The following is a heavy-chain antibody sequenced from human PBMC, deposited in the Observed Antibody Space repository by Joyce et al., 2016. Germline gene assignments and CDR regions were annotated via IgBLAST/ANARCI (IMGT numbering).Heavy chain of an antibody. CDR1: GFTFSSYS. D-gene: IGHD2-8*01. Sequence: EVQLVESGGGLVESGGSLRLSCAASGFTFSSYSMNWVRQAPGKGLEWVSSISISSSYRYYADSVKGRFTISRDDAESSLYLQMHSLRVDDTAVYYCARDRAMVSRFDYWGQGTLVTVSS. J-gene: IGHJ4*02. CDR2: ISISSSYR. CDR3: ARDRAMVSRFDY. V-gene: IGHV3-21*01.